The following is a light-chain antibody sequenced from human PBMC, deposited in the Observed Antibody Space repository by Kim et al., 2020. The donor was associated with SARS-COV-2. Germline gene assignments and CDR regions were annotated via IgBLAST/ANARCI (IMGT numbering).Light chain of an antibody. CDR3: CSYARTSYV. V-gene: IGLV2-8*01. Sequence: QSALTQPPSASGSPGQSVTISCTESSSDVGAYENVSWYQQHPGKAPKLMISQVSKRSSGVPDRFSGSKSGNTASLTVSGLQAEDEADYYCCSYARTSYVFGTGTKVTVL. J-gene: IGLJ1*01. CDR2: QVS. CDR1: SSDVGAYEN.